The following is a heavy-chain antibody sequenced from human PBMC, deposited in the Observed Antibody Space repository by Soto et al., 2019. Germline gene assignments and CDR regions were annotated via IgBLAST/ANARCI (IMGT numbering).Heavy chain of an antibody. CDR3: ARRAVTGRGDFDY. CDR2: INWSGTST. CDR1: GYTFDDYG. J-gene: IGHJ4*02. D-gene: IGHD6-19*01. V-gene: IGHV3-20*04. Sequence: EVQLVVSGGGLARPGGSLRLSCAASGYTFDDYGMSWVRHAPGKGPEWVAGINWSGTSTGYVDSVKGRFTISRDNAKNSHYLQMNSLRAEDTALYYCARRAVTGRGDFDYWGQGTLVTVSS.